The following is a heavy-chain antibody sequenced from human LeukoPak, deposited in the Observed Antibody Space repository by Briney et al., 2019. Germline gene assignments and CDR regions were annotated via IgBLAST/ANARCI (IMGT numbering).Heavy chain of an antibody. Sequence: SETLSLTCTVSGGSISTSNYYWGWIRQPPGKGLEWIGNIFYSGSTYYSPSLKSRVTISVDTSKNQFSLKLSSVTAADTAVYYCARKLLNYYGSGSYYSGIDYWGQGTLVTVSS. CDR2: IFYSGST. CDR1: GGSISTSNYY. CDR3: ARKLLNYYGSGSYYSGIDY. V-gene: IGHV4-39*01. J-gene: IGHJ4*02. D-gene: IGHD3-10*01.